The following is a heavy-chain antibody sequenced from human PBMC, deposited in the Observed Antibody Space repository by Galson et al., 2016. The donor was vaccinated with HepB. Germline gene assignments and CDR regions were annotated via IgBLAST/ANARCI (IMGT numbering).Heavy chain of an antibody. D-gene: IGHD1-26*01. CDR1: GISFSTFS. V-gene: IGHV3-21*01. CDR3: ARGGNYGYT. CDR2: ISSNGDFI. J-gene: IGHJ4*02. Sequence: SLRLSCAASGISFSTFSMNWVRQAPGQGLEWLSSISSNGDFINYADSVKGRFTISRDNADNSLFLHMSSLRAEDTAIYYCARGGNYGYTWGLGTLVTVSS.